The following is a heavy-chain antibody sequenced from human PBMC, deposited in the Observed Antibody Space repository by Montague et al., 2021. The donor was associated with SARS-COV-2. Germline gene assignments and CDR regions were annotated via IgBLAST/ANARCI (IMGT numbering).Heavy chain of an antibody. Sequence: SLRLSCAASGFTFSNYAMRWVRQAPGKGLEWVSVIYSGGSSTYYADSVQGRFTISRDNSKNTLYLQMNSLRAEDTAVYYCAKDPHYDFWSGYYYDYWGQGTLVTVSS. CDR3: AKDPHYDFWSGYYYDY. CDR1: GFTFSNYA. J-gene: IGHJ4*02. CDR2: IYSGGSST. D-gene: IGHD3-3*01. V-gene: IGHV3-23*03.